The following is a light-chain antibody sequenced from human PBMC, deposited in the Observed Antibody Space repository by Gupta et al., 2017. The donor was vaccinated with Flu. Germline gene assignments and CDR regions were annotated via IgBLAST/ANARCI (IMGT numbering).Light chain of an antibody. CDR2: TAS. Sequence: DIPMTHPPSSVSASAGDRVTITCRASQGISNWLAWYQQKPGKAPKVLVHTASILHSGVPSRFSGSSSGTDFTLTISSLQPEDFATYYCQQSNSFPGTFGQGTRVEMK. J-gene: IGKJ1*01. CDR3: QQSNSFPGT. V-gene: IGKV1-12*01. CDR1: QGISNW.